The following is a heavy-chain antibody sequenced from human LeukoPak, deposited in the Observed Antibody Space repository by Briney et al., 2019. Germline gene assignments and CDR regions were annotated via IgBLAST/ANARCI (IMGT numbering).Heavy chain of an antibody. J-gene: IGHJ4*02. CDR3: ARMGVRDIGDY. Sequence: PGGSLRLSCVASGFTVSSDYMSWVRQAPGKGLEWVSVIYSGGSTYYADSVKGRFTISRDISKNTLYLQMNSLRAEDTAVYYCARMGVRDIGDYWGQGTLVTVSS. V-gene: IGHV3-53*01. D-gene: IGHD2-15*01. CDR1: GFTVSSDY. CDR2: IYSGGST.